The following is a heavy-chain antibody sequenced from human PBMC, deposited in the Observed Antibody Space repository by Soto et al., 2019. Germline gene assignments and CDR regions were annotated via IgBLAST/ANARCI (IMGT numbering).Heavy chain of an antibody. CDR2: ISYDGTKK. D-gene: IGHD3-3*01. CDR3: ARDNPPFYDFWSRLRSYVVAYFDS. CDR1: GFMFNSYV. V-gene: IGHV3-30*04. J-gene: IGHJ4*02. Sequence: GGSLRLSCAASGFMFNSYVMHWVRRAPGKGLEWVGFISYDGTKKDYADSVKGRFIISRDNSEETLYLQMNSLRPEDSGVYYCARDNPPFYDFWSRLRSYVVAYFDSWGQGTVVTVSS.